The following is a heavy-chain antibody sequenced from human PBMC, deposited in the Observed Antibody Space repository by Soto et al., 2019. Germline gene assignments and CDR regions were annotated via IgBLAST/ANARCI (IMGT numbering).Heavy chain of an antibody. J-gene: IGHJ4*02. Sequence: QVQLVQSGAEVKKPGSSVKVSCKASGGTFSSYTISWVRQAPGQGLEWMGRIIPILGIANYAQKFQGRVMSTGDKATRPGYMERSSLRSEDTAVYCCARDGGVGARMGRVDYWGQGTLVTVSS. CDR3: ARDGGVGARMGRVDY. CDR2: IIPILGIA. D-gene: IGHD1-26*01. CDR1: GGTFSSYT. V-gene: IGHV1-69*08.